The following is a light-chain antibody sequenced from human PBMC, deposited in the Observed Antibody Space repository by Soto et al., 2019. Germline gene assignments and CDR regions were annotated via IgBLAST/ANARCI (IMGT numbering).Light chain of an antibody. V-gene: IGKV3-15*01. CDR1: HSVSSS. CDR3: QQYSDWRPQ. CDR2: GAS. Sequence: EIVMTQSPATLSVSPGERATLFCRASHSVSSSLAWYQQKPGQAPRLLLHGASTRATGIPARFSGSGSGTEFTLTISSLQSEDFAVYYCQQYSDWRPQFGQGTKVEIK. J-gene: IGKJ1*01.